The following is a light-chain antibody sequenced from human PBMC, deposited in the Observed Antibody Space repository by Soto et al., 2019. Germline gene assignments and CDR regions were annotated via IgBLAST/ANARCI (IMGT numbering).Light chain of an antibody. J-gene: IGKJ1*01. CDR2: GAS. CDR3: QQRSNWPRT. CDR1: QSVSSSY. V-gene: IGKV3D-20*02. Sequence: EIVLTQSPGPLSLSPGERATLSCRASQSVSSSYLAWYQQKPGQAPRLLIYGASTRATGIPARFSGSGSGTDFTLTISSLESEDFAVYYCQQRSNWPRTFGRGTKVDIK.